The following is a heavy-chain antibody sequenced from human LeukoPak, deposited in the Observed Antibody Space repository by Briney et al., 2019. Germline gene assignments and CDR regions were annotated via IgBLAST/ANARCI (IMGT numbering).Heavy chain of an antibody. Sequence: GRSLRLSCAASGFTFDDYAMHWVRQAPGKGLEWVSGISWNSGSIGYADSVKGRFTISRDNAKNSLYLQMNSLRAEDTAVYYCARGDLEDYGDYDNWFDPWGQGTLVTVSS. CDR3: ARGDLEDYGDYDNWFDP. V-gene: IGHV3-9*01. D-gene: IGHD4-17*01. CDR2: ISWNSGSI. CDR1: GFTFDDYA. J-gene: IGHJ5*02.